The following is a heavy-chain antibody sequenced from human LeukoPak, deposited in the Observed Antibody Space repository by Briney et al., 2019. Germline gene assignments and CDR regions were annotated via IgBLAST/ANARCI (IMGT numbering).Heavy chain of an antibody. CDR3: ARGYCSSTSCRGGWFDP. D-gene: IGHD2-2*01. CDR2: MNPNSGNT. Sequence: ASVKVSCKASGYTFTSYDINWVRQATGQGLEWMGWMNPNSGNTGYAQKFQGRVTITRNTPISTAYMELSSLRSEDTAVYYCARGYCSSTSCRGGWFDPWGQGTLVTVSS. J-gene: IGHJ5*02. V-gene: IGHV1-8*03. CDR1: GYTFTSYD.